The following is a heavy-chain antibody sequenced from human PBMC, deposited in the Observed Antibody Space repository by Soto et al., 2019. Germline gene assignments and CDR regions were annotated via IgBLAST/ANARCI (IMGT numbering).Heavy chain of an antibody. CDR1: GDSVSSNRAA. V-gene: IGHV6-1*01. J-gene: IGHJ4*02. Sequence: SQTLSLTCVISGDSVSSNRAAGNWVRQSPSRGLEWPGRTYYRSKWKNDYALSVNSRITINPDTSKNQFSLQLNSVTPEDTAVYYCVRGVDSSFDYWGQGTLVTVSS. D-gene: IGHD6-13*01. CDR2: TYYRSKWKN. CDR3: VRGVDSSFDY.